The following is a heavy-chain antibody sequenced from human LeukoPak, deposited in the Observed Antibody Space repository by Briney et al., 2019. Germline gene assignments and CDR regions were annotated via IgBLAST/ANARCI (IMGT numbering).Heavy chain of an antibody. V-gene: IGHV3-23*01. D-gene: IGHD3-10*01. CDR1: GFTLSASV. CDR3: AKAIPTIVRAASYYFDF. CDR2: ISDSGGST. Sequence: GGSLRLSCALSGFTLSASVMSSVRQAPGKGLEWVSTISDSGGSTYYADSVKGRFTVSRDNSKNTLYLQINSLRVEDTAIYYCAKAIPTIVRAASYYFDFWGQGTLVTVSS. J-gene: IGHJ4*02.